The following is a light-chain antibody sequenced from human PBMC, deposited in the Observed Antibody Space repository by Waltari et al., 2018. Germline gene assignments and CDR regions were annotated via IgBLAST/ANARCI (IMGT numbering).Light chain of an antibody. J-gene: IGKJ4*01. CDR1: QSVNSS. CDR3: QQRSTWPLT. Sequence: EIVLTQSPATLSLSPGERATLSCRARQSVNSSLAWYQQKPGQAPRLLIYAASNRATDIPARFSASGSGTDFTLTISSLEPEDLAVYFCQQRSTWPLTFGGGTKVEIK. V-gene: IGKV3-11*01. CDR2: AAS.